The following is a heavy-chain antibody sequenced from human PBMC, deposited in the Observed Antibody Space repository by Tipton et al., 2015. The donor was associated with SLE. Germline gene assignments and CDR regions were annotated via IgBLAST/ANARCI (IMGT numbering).Heavy chain of an antibody. J-gene: IGHJ4*02. CDR2: IYYSGST. V-gene: IGHV4-59*01. CDR1: GGSISSYY. D-gene: IGHD5-18*01. CDR3: ARRAGYSYGYGY. Sequence: LRLSCTVSGGSISSYYWTWIRQPPGKGLEWIGYIYYSGSTNYNPSLKSRLTISVDTSKNQFSLKLSSVTAADTAVYYCARRAGYSYGYGYWGQGTLVTVSS.